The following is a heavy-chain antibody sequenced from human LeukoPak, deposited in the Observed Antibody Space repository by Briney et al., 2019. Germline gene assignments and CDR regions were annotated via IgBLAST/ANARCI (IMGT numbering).Heavy chain of an antibody. D-gene: IGHD2-21*01. CDR3: AKDFSNGDWGLAFDI. CDR2: ISGSGGST. CDR1: GFTFRNYA. Sequence: PGGSLRLSCAASGFTFRNYAMHWVRQAPGKGLEWVSAISGSGGSTYYADSVKGRFTISRDNSKNTLYLQMNSLRAEDTAVYYCAKDFSNGDWGLAFDIWGQGTMVTVSS. V-gene: IGHV3-23*01. J-gene: IGHJ3*02.